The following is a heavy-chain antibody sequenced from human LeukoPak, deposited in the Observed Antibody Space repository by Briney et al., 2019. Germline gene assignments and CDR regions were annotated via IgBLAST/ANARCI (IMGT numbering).Heavy chain of an antibody. CDR2: INPSGGST. CDR1: GYTFTSYY. Sequence: ASVKDSCKASGYTFTSYYMHWVRQAPGQGLEWMGIINPSGGSTSYAQKFQGRVTMTRDMSTSTVYMELSSLRSEDTAVYYCARESSSSGSPGGDDYWGQGTLVTVSS. V-gene: IGHV1-46*01. D-gene: IGHD6-19*01. CDR3: ARESSSSGSPGGDDY. J-gene: IGHJ4*02.